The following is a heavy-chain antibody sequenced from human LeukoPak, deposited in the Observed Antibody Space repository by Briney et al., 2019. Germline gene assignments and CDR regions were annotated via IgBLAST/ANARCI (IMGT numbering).Heavy chain of an antibody. CDR3: ARGRGYSYGWVY. CDR1: GGSFSGYY. V-gene: IGHV4-34*01. CDR2: INHSGST. Sequence: SETLSLTCAVYGGSFSGYYWSWIRQPPGKGLEWIGEINHSGSTNYNPSLKSRVTISVDTSKNQFSLKLSSVTAADTAVCYCARGRGYSYGWVYWGQGTLVTVSS. J-gene: IGHJ4*02. D-gene: IGHD5-18*01.